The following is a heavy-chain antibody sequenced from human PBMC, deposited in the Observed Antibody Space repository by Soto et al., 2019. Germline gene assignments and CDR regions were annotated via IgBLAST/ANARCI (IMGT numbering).Heavy chain of an antibody. CDR1: GFTFSSYA. Sequence: GGSLRLSCAASGFTFSSYAMHWVRQAPGKGLEYVSAISSNGGSTYYANSVKGRFTISRDNSKNTLYPQMGSLRAEDMAVYYCARDSSSSGLLNYYMDVWGKGTTVTVSS. D-gene: IGHD6-6*01. J-gene: IGHJ6*03. CDR3: ARDSSSSGLLNYYMDV. V-gene: IGHV3-64*01. CDR2: ISSNGGST.